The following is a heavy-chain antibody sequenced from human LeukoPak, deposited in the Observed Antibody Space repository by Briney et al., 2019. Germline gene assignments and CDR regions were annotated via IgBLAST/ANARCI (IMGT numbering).Heavy chain of an antibody. CDR2: INHSGST. CDR3: ARGNQAAAAGNYYYYYYMDV. J-gene: IGHJ6*03. D-gene: IGHD6-13*01. V-gene: IGHV4-34*01. Sequence: PSETLSRTCAVYGGSFSGYYWSWIRQPPGKGLEWIGEINHSGSTNYNPSLKSRVTISVDTSKNQFSLKLSSVTAADTAVYYCARGNQAAAAGNYYYYYYMDVWGKGTTVTVSS. CDR1: GGSFSGYY.